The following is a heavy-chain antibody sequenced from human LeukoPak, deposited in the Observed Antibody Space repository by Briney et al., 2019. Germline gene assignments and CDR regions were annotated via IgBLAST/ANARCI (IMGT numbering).Heavy chain of an antibody. CDR3: ARDSYFDSSGYYYRFDY. D-gene: IGHD3-22*01. Sequence: SVKVSCKASGGTFSSYAISWPRQAPGQGLEWMGRIIPILDIANYAQKFRGRVTITADKSTSTASMELSSLRSEDTAMYYCARDSYFDSSGYYYRFDYWGQGTLVTVSS. J-gene: IGHJ4*02. CDR1: GGTFSSYA. V-gene: IGHV1-69*04. CDR2: IIPILDIA.